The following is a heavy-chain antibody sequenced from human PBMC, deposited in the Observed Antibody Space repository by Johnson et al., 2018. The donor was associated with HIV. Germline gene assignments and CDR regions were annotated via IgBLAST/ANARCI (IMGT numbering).Heavy chain of an antibody. CDR3: ARVSSMIVVLITAGGFDI. V-gene: IGHV3-30*04. CDR1: GFSFSSYA. Sequence: QVLLVESGGGLVQPGRSLRLSCAASGFSFSSYAMHWVRQAPGKGLEWVTVISYDGGLKYYAASVRGRFTISRDNSKNTLYLQMNSLGAEDTAVYYCARVSSMIVVLITAGGFDIWGQGTMVTVSS. CDR2: ISYDGGLK. D-gene: IGHD3-22*01. J-gene: IGHJ3*02.